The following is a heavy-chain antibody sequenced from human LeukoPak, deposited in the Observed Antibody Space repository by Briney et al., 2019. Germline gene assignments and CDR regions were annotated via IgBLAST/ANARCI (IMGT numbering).Heavy chain of an antibody. V-gene: IGHV3-30-3*01. CDR2: ISYDGSNK. Sequence: PGGSLRLSCAASGFTFSSYAMHWVRQAPGKGLEWVAVISYDGSNKYYADSVKGRFTISRDNSKNTLYLQMNSLRAEDTAVYYCARADGAGGDCWGQGTLVTVSS. CDR1: GFTFSSYA. D-gene: IGHD3-10*01. CDR3: ARADGAGGDC. J-gene: IGHJ4*02.